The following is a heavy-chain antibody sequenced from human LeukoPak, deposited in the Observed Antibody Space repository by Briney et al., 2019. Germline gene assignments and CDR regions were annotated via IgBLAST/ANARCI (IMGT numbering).Heavy chain of an antibody. D-gene: IGHD6-13*01. V-gene: IGHV3-30*02. CDR3: AKDRSTNWSLDY. CDR2: IGYEGSTK. J-gene: IGHJ4*02. CDR1: GFTFRSDG. Sequence: PGGSLRLSCAASGFTFRSDGMHWVRQAPGKGLEWVIFIGYEGSTKYYVDSVKGRFTISRDNSKNTLYLQMNSLRVEDTAVYYCAKDRSTNWSLDYWGQGTLVIVSS.